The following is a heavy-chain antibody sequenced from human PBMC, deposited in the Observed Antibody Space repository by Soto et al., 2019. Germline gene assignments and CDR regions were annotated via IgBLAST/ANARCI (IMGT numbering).Heavy chain of an antibody. CDR1: GFTFSEYN. D-gene: IGHD3-3*01. Sequence: EVQLVESGGGLVEPGGSLRLSCAASGFTFSEYNMNWVRQAPGKGLEWVSSISNDNTYIYYADSVKGRFTISRDNAKNSLYLQINSLRAEDTAVYYCARPRGYYSRVSRYYYIDVWGQGTTVTVSS. CDR3: ARPRGYYSRVSRYYYIDV. V-gene: IGHV3-21*06. CDR2: ISNDNTYI. J-gene: IGHJ6*03.